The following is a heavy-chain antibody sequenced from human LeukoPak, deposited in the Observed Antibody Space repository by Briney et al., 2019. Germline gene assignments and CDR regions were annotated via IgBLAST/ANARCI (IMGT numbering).Heavy chain of an antibody. J-gene: IGHJ4*02. V-gene: IGHV3-48*04. CDR3: ASGQQQLVREYYFDY. CDR1: GFTFSSYS. D-gene: IGHD6-13*01. CDR2: ISSSGSTI. Sequence: GGSLRLSCAASGFTFSSYSMNWVRQAPGKGLEWVSYISSSGSTIYYADSVKGRFTISRDNAKNSLYLQMNSLRAEDTAVYYCASGQQQLVREYYFDYWGQGTLVTVSS.